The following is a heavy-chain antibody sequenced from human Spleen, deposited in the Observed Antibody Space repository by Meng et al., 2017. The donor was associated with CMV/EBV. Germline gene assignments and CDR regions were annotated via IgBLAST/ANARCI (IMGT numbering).Heavy chain of an antibody. CDR2: INHSGST. J-gene: IGHJ4*02. CDR1: YY. V-gene: IGHV4-34*01. D-gene: IGHD2-2*01. Sequence: YYWGWIRQPTGKGLEWIGEINHSGSTNYNPSLKSRVTISVDTSKNQFSLKLSSVTAADTAVYYCARVPSLGYCSSTSCPRGTYFDYWGQGTLVTVSS. CDR3: ARVPSLGYCSSTSCPRGTYFDY.